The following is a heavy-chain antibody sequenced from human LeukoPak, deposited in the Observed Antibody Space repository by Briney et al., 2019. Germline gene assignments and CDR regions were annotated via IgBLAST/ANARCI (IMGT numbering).Heavy chain of an antibody. CDR2: IYYSGST. V-gene: IGHV4-59*08. CDR1: GGSISSYY. CDR3: ARHIGYCSGGSCYYGEAYYFDY. J-gene: IGHJ4*02. Sequence: SETLSLTCTVSGGSISSYYWSWIRQPPGKGLEWIGYIYYSGSTNYNPSLKSRVTISVDTSKNQFSLKLSSVTAADTAVYYCARHIGYCSGGSCYYGEAYYFDYWGQGTLVTVSS. D-gene: IGHD2-15*01.